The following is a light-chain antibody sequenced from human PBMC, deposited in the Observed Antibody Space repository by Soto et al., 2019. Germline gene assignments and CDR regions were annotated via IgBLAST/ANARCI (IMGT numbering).Light chain of an antibody. CDR1: QSVSNY. J-gene: IGKJ2*01. V-gene: IGKV3-15*01. Sequence: EIVLTQSPATLSLSPGERATLSYRASQSVSNYLTWNQQKPGQAPRLLIYGASTRATGIPARFSGSGSGTEFTLTISSLQSEDFAVYYCQQYNNWPPYTFGQGTKLEIK. CDR3: QQYNNWPPYT. CDR2: GAS.